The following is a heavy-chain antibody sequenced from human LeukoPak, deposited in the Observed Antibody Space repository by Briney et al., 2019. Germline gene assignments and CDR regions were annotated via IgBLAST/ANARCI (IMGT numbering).Heavy chain of an antibody. CDR3: ARGGIYGGTSYFDY. CDR1: GGTFSSYA. Sequence: ASVKVSCKASGGTFSSYAISWVRQAPGQGLEWMGGIIPIFGTANYAQKLQGRVTITADESTSTAYMELSSLRSEDTAVYYCARGGIYGGTSYFDYWGQGTLVTVSS. D-gene: IGHD4-23*01. CDR2: IIPIFGTA. V-gene: IGHV1-69*13. J-gene: IGHJ4*02.